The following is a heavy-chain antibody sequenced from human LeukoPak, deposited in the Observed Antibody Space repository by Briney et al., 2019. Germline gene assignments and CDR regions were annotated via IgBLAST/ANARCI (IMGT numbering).Heavy chain of an antibody. CDR1: GFTFSSYG. V-gene: IGHV3-33*01. CDR3: ARHQRRSDAFDI. J-gene: IGHJ3*02. D-gene: IGHD6-25*01. CDR2: IWYDGSNK. Sequence: GGSLRLSCAASGFTFSSYGMHWVRQAPGKGLEWVAVIWYDGSNKYYADSVKGRFTISRDNSKNTLYLQMNSLRAEDTAVYYCARHQRRSDAFDIWGQGTMVTVSS.